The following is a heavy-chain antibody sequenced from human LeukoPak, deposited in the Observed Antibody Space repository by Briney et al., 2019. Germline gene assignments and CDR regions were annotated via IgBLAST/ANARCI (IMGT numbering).Heavy chain of an antibody. D-gene: IGHD4-17*01. Sequence: ASVKLSCKASGGTFSSYAISWGRQAPGHGVGWMGGIITIFGTANYAQKFQGRVTITADESTSTAYMELSSLRSEDTAVYYCASGDYDYYYYGMDVWGQGTTVTVSS. CDR3: ASGDYDYYYYGMDV. V-gene: IGHV1-69*13. CDR1: GGTFSSYA. J-gene: IGHJ6*02. CDR2: IITIFGTA.